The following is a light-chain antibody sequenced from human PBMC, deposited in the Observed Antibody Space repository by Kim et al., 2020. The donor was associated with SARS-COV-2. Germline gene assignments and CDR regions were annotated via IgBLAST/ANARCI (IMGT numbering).Light chain of an antibody. CDR1: QSISTN. Sequence: SAGERATLSCRARQSISTNLAWYQQKPGQAPRLLIYGASTRATGIPARFSGSGSGTEFTLTISSLQYDDFAIYHCQQYNNWLTWTFGQGTKVDIK. V-gene: IGKV3-15*01. CDR3: QQYNNWLTWT. J-gene: IGKJ1*01. CDR2: GAS.